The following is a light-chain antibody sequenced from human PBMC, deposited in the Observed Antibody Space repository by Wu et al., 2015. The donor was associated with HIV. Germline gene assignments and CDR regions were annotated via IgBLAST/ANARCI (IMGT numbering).Light chain of an antibody. V-gene: IGKV3-11*01. Sequence: PRTLSLSPGDRRTLSCRASQSIGNSLAWYQQKPGQTPRLLFFNASNRATGIPPRFSGRGSGTDFTLTISSLEAEDIAVYYCQYRTTFGQGTRLESK. CDR1: QSIGNS. CDR2: NAS. CDR3: QYRTT. J-gene: IGKJ5*01.